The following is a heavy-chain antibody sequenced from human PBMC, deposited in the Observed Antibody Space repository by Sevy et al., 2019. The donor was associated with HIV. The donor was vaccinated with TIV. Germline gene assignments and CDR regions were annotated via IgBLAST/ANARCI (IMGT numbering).Heavy chain of an antibody. CDR2: IYYSGST. J-gene: IGHJ4*02. CDR3: ARHIRGDYTIDY. D-gene: IGHD4-17*01. Sequence: SETLSLTCTVSGGSISSYYWSWIRQPPGKGLEWIGYIYYSGSTNYNPSLTSRVTISVDTSKNQFSLKLSSVTAADTAVYYCARHIRGDYTIDYWGQGTLVTVSS. CDR1: GGSISSYY. V-gene: IGHV4-59*13.